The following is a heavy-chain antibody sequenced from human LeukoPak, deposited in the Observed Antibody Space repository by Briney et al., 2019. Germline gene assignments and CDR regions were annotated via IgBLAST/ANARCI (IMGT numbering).Heavy chain of an antibody. Sequence: SVKVSRKASGGTFSSYAISWVRQAPGQGLEWMGRIIPILGIANYAQKFQGRVTITADKSTSTAYMELSSLRSEDTAVYYCARGPTTWDWFDPWGQGTLVTVSS. CDR2: IIPILGIA. CDR3: ARGPTTWDWFDP. J-gene: IGHJ5*02. V-gene: IGHV1-69*04. D-gene: IGHD4-17*01. CDR1: GGTFSSYA.